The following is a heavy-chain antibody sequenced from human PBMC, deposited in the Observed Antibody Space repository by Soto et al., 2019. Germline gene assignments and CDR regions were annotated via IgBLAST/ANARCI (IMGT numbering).Heavy chain of an antibody. Sequence: ASVKVSCKASGYSFTKYHMHWVRQAPGQGLEWMGWINPGSGVTNQAQKFQGRVTMTRDTSITTTYMELNSLTSDDTAVYYCARVAGHKNARFDTWGQGALVTVSS. CDR2: INPGSGVT. CDR1: GYSFTKYH. V-gene: IGHV1-2*02. CDR3: ARVAGHKNARFDT. J-gene: IGHJ4*02. D-gene: IGHD1-1*01.